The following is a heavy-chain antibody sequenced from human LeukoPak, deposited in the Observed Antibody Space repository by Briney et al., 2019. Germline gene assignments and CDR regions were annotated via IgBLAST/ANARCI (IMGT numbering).Heavy chain of an antibody. CDR2: IIPIFGTA. J-gene: IGHJ5*02. V-gene: IGHV1-69*05. D-gene: IGHD2-15*01. Sequence: GSSVKVSCKASGGTFSSYAISWVRQAPGQGLEWMGGIIPIFGTANYAQKFQGRVTITTDESTSTAYMELSSLRSEDTAVYYCAGGSGYCSGGSCYWFDPWGQGTLVTVSS. CDR3: AGGSGYCSGGSCYWFDP. CDR1: GGTFSSYA.